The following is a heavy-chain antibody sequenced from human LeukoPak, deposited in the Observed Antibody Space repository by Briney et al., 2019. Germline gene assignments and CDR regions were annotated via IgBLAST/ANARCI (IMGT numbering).Heavy chain of an antibody. D-gene: IGHD4-17*01. Sequence: SETLSLTCAVYGGSFSGYYWSWIRQPPGKGLEWIGEINHSGSTNYNPSLKSRVTISVDTSKNQFSLKLSSVTAADTAVYYCARYIGTVTDFDYWGQGTLVTVSS. CDR3: ARYIGTVTDFDY. V-gene: IGHV4-34*01. J-gene: IGHJ4*02. CDR2: INHSGST. CDR1: GGSFSGYY.